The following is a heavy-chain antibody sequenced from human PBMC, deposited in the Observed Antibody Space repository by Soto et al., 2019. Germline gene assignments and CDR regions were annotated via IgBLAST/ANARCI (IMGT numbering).Heavy chain of an antibody. CDR3: AREHLERMITIFGVVPLNYYYYGMDV. J-gene: IGHJ6*02. CDR1: GFTFSSYW. D-gene: IGHD3-3*01. Sequence: GGSLRLSCAASGFTFSSYWMSWVRQAPGKGLEWVANIKQDGSEKYYVDSVKGRFTISRDNAKNSLYLQMNSLRAEDTAVYYCAREHLERMITIFGVVPLNYYYYGMDVWGQGTTVTVSS. CDR2: IKQDGSEK. V-gene: IGHV3-7*05.